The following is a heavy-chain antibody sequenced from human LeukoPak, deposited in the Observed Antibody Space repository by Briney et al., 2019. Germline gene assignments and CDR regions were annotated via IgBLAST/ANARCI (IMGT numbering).Heavy chain of an antibody. V-gene: IGHV3-21*01. J-gene: IGHJ4*02. CDR2: ISSSSSSI. D-gene: IGHD3-22*01. CDR3: ARWDSSGYWDY. Sequence: GGSLRLSCAASGFTFSSYEMNWVRQAPGKGLEWVSSISSSSSSIYYADSVKGRFTVSRDNAKKSLYLQMNSLRAEDTAVYYCARWDSSGYWDYWGQGTLVTVSS. CDR1: GFTFSSYE.